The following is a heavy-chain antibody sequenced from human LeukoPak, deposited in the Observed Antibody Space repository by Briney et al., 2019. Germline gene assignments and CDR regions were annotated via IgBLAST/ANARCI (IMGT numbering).Heavy chain of an antibody. CDR2: MNPNSGNT. V-gene: IGHV1-8*01. CDR3: ARVSSGSSIDY. J-gene: IGHJ4*02. CDR1: GYTFTTYD. D-gene: IGHD1-26*01. Sequence: GASVKVSCKASGYTFTTYDIDWVRQATGQGLEWMGWMNPNSGNTVYAQKFQGRVTMTRDTSMSTAYMELSSLRSEDTAVYYCARVSSGSSIDYWGQGTLVTVSS.